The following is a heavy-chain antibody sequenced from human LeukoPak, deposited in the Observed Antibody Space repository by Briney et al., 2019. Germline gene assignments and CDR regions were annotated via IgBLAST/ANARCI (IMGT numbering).Heavy chain of an antibody. V-gene: IGHV3-30*03. CDR3: AHIPSSSDY. CDR1: GFTFSSHG. Sequence: GGSLRLSCAASGFTFSSHGMHWVRQAPGKGLEWVAVISYDGSNKYYADSVKGRFTISRDNSKNTLYLQMNSLRAEDTAVYYCAHIPSSSDYWGQGTLVTVSS. CDR2: ISYDGSNK. D-gene: IGHD6-6*01. J-gene: IGHJ4*02.